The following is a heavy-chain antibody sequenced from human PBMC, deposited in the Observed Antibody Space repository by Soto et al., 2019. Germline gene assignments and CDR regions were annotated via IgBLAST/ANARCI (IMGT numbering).Heavy chain of an antibody. V-gene: IGHV3-23*01. CDR2: ISGSGGST. CDR1: GFTFGRFG. J-gene: IGHJ4*02. Sequence: EVQLLESGGGLVQPGGALRLSCAASGFTFGRFGMTWVRQAPRKGLEWVSTISGSGGSTYYGDSVKGRFTISRDNSKNAVYLQMNSLRAEDTALYYCARMKLASLDHWGQGTLVTVSS. CDR3: ARMKLASLDH.